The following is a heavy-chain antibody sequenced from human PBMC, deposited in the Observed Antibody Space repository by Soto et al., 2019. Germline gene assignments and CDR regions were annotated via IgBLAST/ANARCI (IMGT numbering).Heavy chain of an antibody. CDR2: ISRTTNYI. V-gene: IGHV3-21*06. J-gene: IGHJ4*02. CDR1: GFTFTRYS. CDR3: ARESEDLTSNFDY. Sequence: PGGSLRLSCAASGFTFTRYSMNWVRQAPGKGLEWVSSISRTTNYIYYGDSMKGRFTTSRDNAKNSLYLEMNSLRAEDTAVYYCARESEDLTSNFDYWGQGTLVTVSS.